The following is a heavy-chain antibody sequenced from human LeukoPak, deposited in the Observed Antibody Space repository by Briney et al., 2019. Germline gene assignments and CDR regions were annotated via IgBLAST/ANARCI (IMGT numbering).Heavy chain of an antibody. J-gene: IGHJ4*02. D-gene: IGHD3-22*01. CDR1: GFTFSSHA. CDR2: ISGSGGAT. V-gene: IGHV3-23*01. Sequence: PGGSLRLSCAASGFTFSSHAMSWVRQAPGKGLEWVSGISGSGGATYHADSVKGRFTISRDNAKNTLHLQMNSLRAEDTAIYYCAKAQSYYYDTSGYYCYFDYWGQGTLVTVSS. CDR3: AKAQSYYYDTSGYYCYFDY.